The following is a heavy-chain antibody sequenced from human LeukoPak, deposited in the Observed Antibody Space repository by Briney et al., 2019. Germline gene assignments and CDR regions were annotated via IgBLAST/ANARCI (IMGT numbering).Heavy chain of an antibody. CDR3: ARVDAASGTHFWDY. Sequence: GASVKVSCKASGYTFTNHYVHWVRQAPGQGLEWMSIVNPSDGSTIYAQKFQGRVTMTRDTSTTTVYMDLSSLRSEDTAVYYCARVDAASGTHFWDYWGQGTLVTVSS. D-gene: IGHD3-3*02. J-gene: IGHJ4*02. CDR2: VNPSDGST. CDR1: GYTFTNHY. V-gene: IGHV1-46*01.